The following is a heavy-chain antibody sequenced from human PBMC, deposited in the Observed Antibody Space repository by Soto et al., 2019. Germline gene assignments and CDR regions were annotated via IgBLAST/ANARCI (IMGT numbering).Heavy chain of an antibody. V-gene: IGHV3-23*01. J-gene: IGHJ6*02. CDR2: ISGSGGST. D-gene: IGHD3-22*01. CDR1: GYTFSSYA. CDR3: AKEGGSGYVVDYYYYGMDV. Sequence: GGSLRLSCAASGYTFSSYAMSWVRQAPGKGLEWVSAISGSGGSTYYADSVKGRFTISRDNSKNTLYLQMNSLRAEDTAVYYCAKEGGSGYVVDYYYYGMDVWGQGTTVTVSS.